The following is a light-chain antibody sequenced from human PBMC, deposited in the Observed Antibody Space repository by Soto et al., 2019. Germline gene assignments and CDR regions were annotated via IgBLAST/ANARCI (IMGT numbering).Light chain of an antibody. Sequence: EIVRTQSPATLSVSPRERATLSCRASQSISTNLAWYQQKPGQAPRLLIFSASTRATGIPARFSGSGSGTEFTLTISSLQSEDVAVYYCQQYHYWWTFGQGTKVEI. CDR2: SAS. J-gene: IGKJ1*01. CDR3: QQYHYWWT. V-gene: IGKV3-15*01. CDR1: QSISTN.